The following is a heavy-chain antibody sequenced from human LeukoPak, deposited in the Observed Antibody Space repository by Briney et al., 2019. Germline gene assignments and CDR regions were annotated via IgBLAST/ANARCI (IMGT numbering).Heavy chain of an antibody. J-gene: IGHJ5*02. CDR2: VHYSGST. Sequence: PSETLSLTCSVSGASISTYYWSWIRQPPEKGLEWIGYVHYSGSTSYNPSLKSRVTISVDTSKNQFSLKLSSVTAADTAVYYCARHGVLLWFGEFNWFDPWGQGTLVTVSS. D-gene: IGHD3-10*01. CDR3: ARHGVLLWFGEFNWFDP. CDR1: GASISTYY. V-gene: IGHV4-59*08.